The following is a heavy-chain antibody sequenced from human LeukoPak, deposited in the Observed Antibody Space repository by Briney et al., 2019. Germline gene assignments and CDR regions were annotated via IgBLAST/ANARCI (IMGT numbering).Heavy chain of an antibody. Sequence: GGSLRLSCVASGFMFSNGRICFRQAPGKGLEWVSLISSSGTTIYQADSVRGRFTISRDNSKNTLYLQMNSLRVEDTAVYYCAKGRWSTGRFDHWGQGTLVTVSS. V-gene: IGHV3-23*01. CDR3: AKGRWSTGRFDH. D-gene: IGHD1-26*01. CDR1: GFMFSNG. J-gene: IGHJ4*02. CDR2: ISSSGTTI.